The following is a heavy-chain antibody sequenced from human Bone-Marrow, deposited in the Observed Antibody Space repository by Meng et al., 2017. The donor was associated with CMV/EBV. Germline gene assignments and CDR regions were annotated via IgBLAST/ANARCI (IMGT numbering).Heavy chain of an antibody. CDR1: GFTFSSYG. Sequence: GESLKISCAASGFTFSSYGMHWVRQAPGKGLEWVAVIWYDGSNKYYADSVKGRFTISRDNSKNTLYLQMNSLRAEDTAVYYCATTSLPYDYDGMDVWGQGTTVTVSS. V-gene: IGHV3-33*01. CDR2: IWYDGSNK. CDR3: ATTSLPYDYDGMDV. D-gene: IGHD3-10*01. J-gene: IGHJ6*02.